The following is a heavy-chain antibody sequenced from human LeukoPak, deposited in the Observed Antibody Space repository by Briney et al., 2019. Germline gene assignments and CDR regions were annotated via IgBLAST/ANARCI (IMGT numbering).Heavy chain of an antibody. CDR2: IYSGGST. Sequence: GGSLRLSCAASGFTVSSNYMRWVRQAPGKGLEWGSVIYSGGSTYYADSVKGRFPISRDNSKNTLYLQMNSLRAEDTAVYYCANLGPYNWNDVGGDFDYWGQGTLVTVSS. CDR3: ANLGPYNWNDVGGDFDY. J-gene: IGHJ4*02. CDR1: GFTVSSNY. V-gene: IGHV3-53*01. D-gene: IGHD1-20*01.